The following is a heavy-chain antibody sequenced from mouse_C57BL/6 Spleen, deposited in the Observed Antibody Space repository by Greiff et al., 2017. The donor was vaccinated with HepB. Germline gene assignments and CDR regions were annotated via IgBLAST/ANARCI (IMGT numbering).Heavy chain of an antibody. Sequence: VQLKQSGPELVKPGASVKIPCKASGYTFTDYNMDWVKQSHGKSLEWIGDINPNNGGTIYNQKFKGKATLTVDKSSSTAYMELRSLTSEDTAVYYCARGDYYGSSPHYAMDYWGQGTSVTVSS. V-gene: IGHV1-18*01. J-gene: IGHJ4*01. CDR3: ARGDYYGSSPHYAMDY. CDR1: GYTFTDYN. D-gene: IGHD1-1*01. CDR2: INPNNGGT.